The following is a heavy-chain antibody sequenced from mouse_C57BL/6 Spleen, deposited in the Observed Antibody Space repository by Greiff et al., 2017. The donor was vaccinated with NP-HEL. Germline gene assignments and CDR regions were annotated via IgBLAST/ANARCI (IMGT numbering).Heavy chain of an antibody. Sequence: VQLQQSGAELARPGASVKMSCKASGYTFTSYTMHWVKQRPGQGLEWIGYINPSSGYTKYNQKFKDKATLTADKSSSTAYMQLSSLTSEDSAVYYCARTTMVTTKETFAYWGQGTLVTVSA. V-gene: IGHV1-4*01. CDR3: ARTTMVTTKETFAY. J-gene: IGHJ3*01. D-gene: IGHD2-2*01. CDR2: INPSSGYT. CDR1: GYTFTSYT.